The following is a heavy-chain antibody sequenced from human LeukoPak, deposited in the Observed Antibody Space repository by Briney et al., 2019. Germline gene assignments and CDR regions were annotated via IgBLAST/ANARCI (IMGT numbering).Heavy chain of an antibody. V-gene: IGHV7-4-1*02. J-gene: IGHJ6*03. D-gene: IGHD6-19*01. CDR2: INTNTGNP. CDR1: GYTFTSYA. Sequence: GASVKVSCKASGYTFTSYAMNWVRQAPGQGLECMGWINTNTGNPTYAQGFTGRFVFSLDTSVSTAYLQISSLKAEDTAVYYCASSISSGWYFSYYYYMDVWGKGTTVTVSS. CDR3: ASSISSGWYFSYYYYMDV.